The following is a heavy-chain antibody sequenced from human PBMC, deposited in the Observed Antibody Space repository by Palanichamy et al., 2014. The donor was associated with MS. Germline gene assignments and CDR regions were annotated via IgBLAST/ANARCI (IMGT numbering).Heavy chain of an antibody. D-gene: IGHD3-22*01. Sequence: EVRLLESGGGLVQPGGSLRLSCAASGFAFSSYGMSWVRQAPGKGPEWVSGFSGSGGSTYYADSVKGRFAISRDNSKNTLYLQMNSLRAEDTAVYYCAKSLAPTYYYDSSGYYDYYGMDVWGQGTTVTVSS. CDR1: GFAFSSYG. CDR3: AKSLAPTYYYDSSGYYDYYGMDV. J-gene: IGHJ6*02. CDR2: FSGSGGST. V-gene: IGHV3-23*01.